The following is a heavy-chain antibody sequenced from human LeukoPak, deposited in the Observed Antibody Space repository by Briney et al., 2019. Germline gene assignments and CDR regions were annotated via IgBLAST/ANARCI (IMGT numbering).Heavy chain of an antibody. V-gene: IGHV1-2*06. CDR3: AREGYCSGGSCYLHFDY. CDR1: GYTFIGYY. D-gene: IGHD2-15*01. CDR2: INPNSGGT. J-gene: IGHJ4*02. Sequence: ASVKVSCKASGYTFIGYYMHWVRQAPGQGLEWMGRINPNSGGTNYAQKFQGRVTMTRDTSISTAYMELSRLRSDDTAVYYCAREGYCSGGSCYLHFDYWGQGTLVTVSS.